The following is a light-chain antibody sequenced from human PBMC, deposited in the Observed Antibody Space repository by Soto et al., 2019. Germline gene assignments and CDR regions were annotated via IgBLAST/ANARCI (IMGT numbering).Light chain of an antibody. Sequence: QSVLTQPASVSGSPGQSITIFCTGTSSDVGGFDYVSWYQQSPGKAPRVLIYDVRNRPSGISYRFSGSRSGNTASLTISGLQAEDEADYYCLSYTTSRTYVFGTGTKVTVL. CDR2: DVR. CDR3: LSYTTSRTYV. J-gene: IGLJ1*01. CDR1: SSDVGGFDY. V-gene: IGLV2-14*01.